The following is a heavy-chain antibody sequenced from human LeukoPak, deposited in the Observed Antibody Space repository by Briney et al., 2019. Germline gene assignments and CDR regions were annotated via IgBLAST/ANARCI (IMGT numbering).Heavy chain of an antibody. V-gene: IGHV6-1*01. CDR2: TYYRSKWNT. CDR3: ARELHGGHLSGFDY. Sequence: SQALSLTSAIPGDSLSSNRATRNWPRQSPSSGLEWLVWTYYRSKWNTDNAVSVKSRITVNADTSKNQFSLQLNTVTPEDEAVYYCARELHGGHLSGFDYWGQGTLVTVSS. J-gene: IGHJ4*02. D-gene: IGHD2-15*01. CDR1: GDSLSSNRAT.